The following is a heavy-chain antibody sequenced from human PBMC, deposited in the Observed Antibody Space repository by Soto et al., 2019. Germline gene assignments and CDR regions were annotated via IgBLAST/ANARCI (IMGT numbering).Heavy chain of an antibody. V-gene: IGHV4-30-2*01. CDR1: GGSIRSGGYS. CDR3: ARAVTAIFGVGPPPVEFDP. J-gene: IGHJ5*02. CDR2: IYHSGST. D-gene: IGHD3-3*01. Sequence: QLQLQESGSGLVKPSQTLSLTCAVSGGSIRSGGYSWSWIRQPPGKGLEWIGYIYHSGSTYYSPSLKSRVTISVGRSKNQFSLNLSSVTAADTAVYYCARAVTAIFGVGPPPVEFDPWGQGTLVTVSS.